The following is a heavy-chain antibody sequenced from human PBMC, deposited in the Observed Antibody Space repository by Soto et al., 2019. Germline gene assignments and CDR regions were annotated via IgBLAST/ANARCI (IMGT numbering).Heavy chain of an antibody. V-gene: IGHV3-23*01. CDR2: ISGSGGST. D-gene: IGHD3-3*01. Sequence: GGSLRPSCAASGFTFSSYAMSWVRQAPGKGLEWVSAISGSGGSTYYADSVKGRFTISRDNSKNTLYLQMNSLRAEDTAVYYCAKGAIWSGYYYYYYGMDVWGQGTTVTVSS. CDR3: AKGAIWSGYYYYYYGMDV. CDR1: GFTFSSYA. J-gene: IGHJ6*02.